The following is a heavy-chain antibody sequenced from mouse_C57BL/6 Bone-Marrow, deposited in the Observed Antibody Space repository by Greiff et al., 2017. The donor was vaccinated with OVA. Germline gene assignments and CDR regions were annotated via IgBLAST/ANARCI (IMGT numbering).Heavy chain of an antibody. CDR1: GFTFSSYT. CDR3: ARKNYYPYAMDY. V-gene: IGHV5-9*01. D-gene: IGHD1-1*01. Sequence: EVKVEESGGGLVKPGGSLKLSCAASGFTFSSYTMSWVRQTPEKRLEWVATISGGGGNTYYPDSVKGRFTISRDNAKNTLYLQMSSLRSEDTALYYCARKNYYPYAMDYWGQGTSVTVSS. J-gene: IGHJ4*01. CDR2: ISGGGGNT.